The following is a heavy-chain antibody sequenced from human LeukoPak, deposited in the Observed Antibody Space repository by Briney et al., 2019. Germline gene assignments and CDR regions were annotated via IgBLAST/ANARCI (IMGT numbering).Heavy chain of an antibody. V-gene: IGHV1-18*01. CDR3: ARGYNPVLLWFGELSEGVNWFDP. D-gene: IGHD3-10*01. J-gene: IGHJ5*02. Sequence: ASVKVSCKASGYTFTSYGISWVRQAPGQGLEWMGWISAYNGNTNYAQKLQGRVTMTTDTSTSTAYMELRSLRSDDTAVYYCARGYNPVLLWFGELSEGVNWFDPWGQGTLVTVSS. CDR1: GYTFTSYG. CDR2: ISAYNGNT.